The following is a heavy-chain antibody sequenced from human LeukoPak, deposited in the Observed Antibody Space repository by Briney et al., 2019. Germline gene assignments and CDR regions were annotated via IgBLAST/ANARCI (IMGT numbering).Heavy chain of an antibody. Sequence: GGSLRLSCAASGFTFSSYEMNWVRQAPGKGLEWVSYISSSGSTIYYADSVKGRFTISRDNSKNTLYLQMGSLRSEDTAVYYCARDSPLSYYKHYYYYYMDVWGKGTTVTVSS. CDR2: ISSSGSTI. CDR3: ARDSPLSYYKHYYYYYMDV. V-gene: IGHV3-48*03. D-gene: IGHD3-10*01. J-gene: IGHJ6*03. CDR1: GFTFSSYE.